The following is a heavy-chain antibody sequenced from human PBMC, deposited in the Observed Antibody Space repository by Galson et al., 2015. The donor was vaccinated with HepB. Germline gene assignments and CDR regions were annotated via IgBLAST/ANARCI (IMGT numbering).Heavy chain of an antibody. D-gene: IGHD3-22*01. Sequence: SVKVSCKASGYTFTSYGISWVRQAPGQGLEWMGWISAYNGNTNYAQKLQGRVTMTTDTSTSTAYMELRSLRSDDTAVYYCARDLSSITMIVVVPFDYWGQGTLVTVSS. V-gene: IGHV1-18*04. CDR2: ISAYNGNT. CDR1: GYTFTSYG. J-gene: IGHJ4*02. CDR3: ARDLSSITMIVVVPFDY.